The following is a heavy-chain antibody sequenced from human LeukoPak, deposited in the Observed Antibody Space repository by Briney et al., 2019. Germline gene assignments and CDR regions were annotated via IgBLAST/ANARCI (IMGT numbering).Heavy chain of an antibody. J-gene: IGHJ4*02. CDR2: IKEDGSEK. Sequence: GGSLRLSCAASGFTLNNYWMSWVRQAPGKGLEWVANIKEDGSEKYYVDSVKGRFTISRDNARNSLYLQMNSLRAEDTAVYYCARWFGVFDYWGQGTLVTVSS. D-gene: IGHD3-10*01. CDR1: GFTLNNYW. CDR3: ARWFGVFDY. V-gene: IGHV3-7*01.